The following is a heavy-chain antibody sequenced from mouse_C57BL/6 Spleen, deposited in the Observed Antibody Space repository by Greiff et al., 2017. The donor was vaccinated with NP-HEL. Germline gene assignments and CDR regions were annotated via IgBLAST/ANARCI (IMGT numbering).Heavy chain of an antibody. Sequence: EVKLVESGGGLVQPGGSMKLSCVASGFTFSNYWMNWVRQSPEKGLEWVAQIRLKSDNYATHYAESVKGRFTISRDDSKSSVYLQMNNLRAEDTGIYYCTALYYDYDPFAYWGQGTLVTVSA. CDR1: GFTFSNYW. CDR2: IRLKSDNYAT. D-gene: IGHD2-4*01. V-gene: IGHV6-3*01. CDR3: TALYYDYDPFAY. J-gene: IGHJ3*01.